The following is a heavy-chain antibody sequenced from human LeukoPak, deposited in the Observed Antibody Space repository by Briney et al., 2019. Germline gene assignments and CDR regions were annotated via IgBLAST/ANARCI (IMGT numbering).Heavy chain of an antibody. CDR2: IYYSGST. J-gene: IGHJ5*02. CDR3: ARRSHYYDSSGPNWFDP. D-gene: IGHD3-22*01. Sequence: SETLSLTCAVYGGSFSSYYWSWIRQPPGKGLEWIGYIYYSGSTNYNPSLKSRVTISVDTSKNQFSLKLSSVTAADTAVYYCARRSHYYDSSGPNWFDPWGQGTLVTVSS. V-gene: IGHV4-59*08. CDR1: GGSFSSYY.